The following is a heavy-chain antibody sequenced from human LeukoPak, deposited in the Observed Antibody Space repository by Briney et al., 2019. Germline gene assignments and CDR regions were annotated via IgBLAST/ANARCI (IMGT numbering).Heavy chain of an antibody. Sequence: PSETLSLTCAVYGGSFSGYYWSWIRQPPGKGPEWIGEINHSGSTNYNPSLKSRVTISVDTSKNQFSLKLSSVTAADTAVYYCARGPQGYSSSWYSRKYFDYWGQGTLVTVSS. CDR3: ARGPQGYSSSWYSRKYFDY. J-gene: IGHJ4*02. D-gene: IGHD6-13*01. CDR2: INHSGST. V-gene: IGHV4-34*01. CDR1: GGSFSGYY.